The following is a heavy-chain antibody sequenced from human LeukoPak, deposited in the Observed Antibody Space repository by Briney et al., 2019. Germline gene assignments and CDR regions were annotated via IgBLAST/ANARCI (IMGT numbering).Heavy chain of an antibody. CDR3: ARVGKDIVVVPDLVWFDP. J-gene: IGHJ5*02. V-gene: IGHV1-2*02. CDR1: GYTFTGYY. Sequence: ASVKVSCKASGYTFTGYYMHWVRQAPGQGLEWMGWINPNSGGTNYAQKFQGRVTMTRDTSISTAYMELSRLRSDDTAVYYCARVGKDIVVVPDLVWFDPWGQGTLVTVSS. D-gene: IGHD2-2*01. CDR2: INPNSGGT.